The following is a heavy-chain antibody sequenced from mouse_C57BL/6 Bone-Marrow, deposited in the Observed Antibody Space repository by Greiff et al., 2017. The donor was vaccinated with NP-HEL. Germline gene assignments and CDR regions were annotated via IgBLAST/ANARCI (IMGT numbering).Heavy chain of an antibody. D-gene: IGHD3-1*01. CDR3: AREPGLRYFDY. Sequence: EVQGVESGGGLVKPGGSLKLSCAASGFTFSSYAMSWVRQTPEKRLEWVATISDGGSYTYYPDNVKGRFTISRDNAKNNLYLQMSHLKSEDTAMYYCAREPGLRYFDYWGQGTTLTVSS. J-gene: IGHJ2*01. CDR2: ISDGGSYT. CDR1: GFTFSSYA. V-gene: IGHV5-4*01.